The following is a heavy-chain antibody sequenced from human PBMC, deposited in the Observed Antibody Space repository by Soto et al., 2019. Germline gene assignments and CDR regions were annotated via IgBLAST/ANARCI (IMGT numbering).Heavy chain of an antibody. Sequence: SVKVSCKASGGTFSSYAISWVRQAPGQGLEWMGGIIPIFGTANYAQKFQGRVTITADKSTSTAYMELSSRRAEDTAVYYCARGGFGLNYSSGYYIPGAFDIWGQGTMVTISS. V-gene: IGHV1-69*06. CDR2: IIPIFGTA. CDR3: ARGGFGLNYSSGYYIPGAFDI. D-gene: IGHD3-22*01. J-gene: IGHJ3*02. CDR1: GGTFSSYA.